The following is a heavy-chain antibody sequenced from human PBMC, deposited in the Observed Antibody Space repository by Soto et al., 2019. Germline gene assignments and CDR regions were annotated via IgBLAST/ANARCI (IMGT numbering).Heavy chain of an antibody. CDR3: AKDTSSWYYRLIDY. V-gene: IGHV3-48*01. CDR1: GFAFSNYS. Sequence: GGSLRLSCVASGFAFSNYSMNWVRQAPGKGLEWVSYIRSSGSPTYYAGSVKGRFTISRDNAKNTLYLQMNSLRAEDTAVYYCAKDTSSWYYRLIDYWGQGTLVTVSS. J-gene: IGHJ4*02. CDR2: IRSSGSPT. D-gene: IGHD6-13*01.